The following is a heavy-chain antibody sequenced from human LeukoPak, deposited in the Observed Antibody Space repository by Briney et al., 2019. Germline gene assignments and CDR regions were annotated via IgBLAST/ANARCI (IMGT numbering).Heavy chain of an antibody. Sequence: ASVKVSCKASGYTFTGYCMHWVRQAPGQGLEWMGWINPNSGGTNYAQKFQGRVTMTRDTSISTAYMELSRLRSDDTAVYYCARSGYKFTQGWFDPWGQGTLVTVSS. CDR1: GYTFTGYC. J-gene: IGHJ5*02. CDR3: ARSGYKFTQGWFDP. V-gene: IGHV1-2*02. CDR2: INPNSGGT. D-gene: IGHD1-14*01.